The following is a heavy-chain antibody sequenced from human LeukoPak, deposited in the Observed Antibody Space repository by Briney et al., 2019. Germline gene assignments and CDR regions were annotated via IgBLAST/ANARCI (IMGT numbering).Heavy chain of an antibody. J-gene: IGHJ6*03. CDR2: IYYSGST. D-gene: IGHD4-17*01. V-gene: IGHV4-39*07. Sequence: SETLSLTCTVSGGSISSYYWGWIRQPPGKGLEWIGSIYYSGSTYYNPSLKSRVTISVDTSKNQFSLKLSSVTAADTAVYYCARDHYGDYYYYYYYMDVWGKGTTVTVSS. CDR1: GGSISSYY. CDR3: ARDHYGDYYYYYYYMDV.